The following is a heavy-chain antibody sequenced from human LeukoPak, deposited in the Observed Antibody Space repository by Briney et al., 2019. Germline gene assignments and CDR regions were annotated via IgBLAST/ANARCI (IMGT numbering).Heavy chain of an antibody. J-gene: IGHJ4*02. CDR1: GYSMSSGFY. V-gene: IGHV4-38-2*02. CDR2: INHSGST. Sequence: PSETLSLTCTISGYSMSSGFYWGWIRQSPGKGLEWIGEINHSGSTNYNPSLKSRVTISVDTSKNQFSLKLSSVTAADTAVYYCARASSIAVAGPDYWGQGTLVTVSS. D-gene: IGHD6-19*01. CDR3: ARASSIAVAGPDY.